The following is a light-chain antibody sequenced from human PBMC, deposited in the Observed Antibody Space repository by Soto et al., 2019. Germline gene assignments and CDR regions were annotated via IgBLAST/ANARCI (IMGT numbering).Light chain of an antibody. Sequence: SYDLTQPPSVSVAPGQTARITCGGDNLGSKSVHWYQQKPGQAPVLVVYDDGDRPSGIPERFSGSNSGNTATLTISRVAAGDEADYYCQVWDNDSDHHVFGTGTKVTVL. CDR2: DDG. CDR3: QVWDNDSDHHV. J-gene: IGLJ1*01. CDR1: NLGSKS. V-gene: IGLV3-21*02.